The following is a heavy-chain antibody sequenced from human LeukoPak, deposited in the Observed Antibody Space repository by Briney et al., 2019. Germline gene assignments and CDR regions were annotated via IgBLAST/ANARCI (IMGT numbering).Heavy chain of an antibody. CDR3: ARDPTPYYYDSSGYYLAEVYLDY. V-gene: IGHV3-21*04. D-gene: IGHD3-22*01. CDR2: ISSSSSYI. CDR1: GFTFSSYA. J-gene: IGHJ4*02. Sequence: GGSLRLSCAASGFTFSSYAMSWVRQAPGKGLEWVSSISSSSSYIYYADSVKGRFTISRDNAKNSLYLQMNSLRAEDTAVYYCARDPTPYYYDSSGYYLAEVYLDYWGQGTLVTVSS.